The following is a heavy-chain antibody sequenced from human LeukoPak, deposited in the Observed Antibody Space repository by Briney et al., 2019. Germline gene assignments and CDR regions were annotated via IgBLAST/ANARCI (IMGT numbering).Heavy chain of an antibody. CDR3: ASGASLGGYYYGMDV. CDR2: IYYSGST. CDR1: GGSISSYY. D-gene: IGHD3-16*01. J-gene: IGHJ6*02. Sequence: SETLSLTCTVSGGSISSYYWSWIWQRPGKGLERIGYIYYSGSTNYNHSLKSRVTISVDTSKNQFSLKLSSVAAADTAVYYCASGASLGGYYYGMDVWGQGTTVTVSS. V-gene: IGHV4-59*08.